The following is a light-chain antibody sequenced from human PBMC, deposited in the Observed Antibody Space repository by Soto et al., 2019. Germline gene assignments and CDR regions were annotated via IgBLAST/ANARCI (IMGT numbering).Light chain of an antibody. Sequence: DIQMTQSPSSLSASVGDRVSITCRASQGIRNYLAWFQQKPGEAPKSLIYGASSLQSGVPSKFSGRGSGTDFTLTISSLQPEDFATYYCQQYYSYPITFGQGTRLEI. CDR3: QQYYSYPIT. CDR1: QGIRNY. V-gene: IGKV1-16*02. CDR2: GAS. J-gene: IGKJ5*01.